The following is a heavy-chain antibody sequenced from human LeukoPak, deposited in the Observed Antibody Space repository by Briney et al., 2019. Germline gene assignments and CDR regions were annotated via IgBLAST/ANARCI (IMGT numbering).Heavy chain of an antibody. CDR3: ARDSLDYANDY. D-gene: IGHD3-16*01. CDR2: ISAYDGNT. V-gene: IGHV1-18*01. Sequence: ASVKVSCKASSYTFTNYAISWVRQAPGQGLEWMGWISAYDGNTKFAQKLQGRVTMTTDTSTGIAYMELRSLRSDDTAVYYCARDSLDYANDYWGQGTLVTVSS. J-gene: IGHJ4*02. CDR1: SYTFTNYA.